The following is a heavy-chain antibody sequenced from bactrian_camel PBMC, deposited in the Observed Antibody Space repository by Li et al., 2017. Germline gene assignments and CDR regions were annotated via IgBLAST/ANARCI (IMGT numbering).Heavy chain of an antibody. V-gene: IGHV3-2*01. J-gene: IGHJ6*01. CDR3: AAERHGGYWYRIGSGRGRFFGY. CDR1: GFTFSSYY. Sequence: HVQLVESGGGLVQPGGSLRLSCAASGFTFSSYYMSWVRQAPGKGLEWVSSIYSDGSNTYYADSVKGRFTMSRDNAKNTVYLQMNNLKPEDTAMYYCAAERHGGYWYRIGSGRGRFFGYWGQGTQVTVS. D-gene: IGHD6*01. CDR2: IYSDGSNT.